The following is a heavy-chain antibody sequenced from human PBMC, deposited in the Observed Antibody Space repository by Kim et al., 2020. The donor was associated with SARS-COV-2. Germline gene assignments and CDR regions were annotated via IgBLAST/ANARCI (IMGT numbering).Heavy chain of an antibody. J-gene: IGHJ4*02. CDR2: ISWNSGSI. V-gene: IGHV3-9*01. Sequence: GGSLRLSCTTSGFRFDDHVMHWVRQAPGKGLEWLSSISWNSGSIHYADSLEGRFAISRDNAENSLYLQLNSLTPEDTAFYYCAREPVGKNYFDNWGQGTL. CDR3: AREPVGKNYFDN. CDR1: GFRFDDHV. D-gene: IGHD7-27*01.